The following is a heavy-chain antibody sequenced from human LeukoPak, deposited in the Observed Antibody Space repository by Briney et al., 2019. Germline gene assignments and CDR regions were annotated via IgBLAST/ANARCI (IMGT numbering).Heavy chain of an antibody. Sequence: GGSLRLSCAASGFAFSSYAMSWVRQAPGKGLEWVSAISGSGGSTYYADSVKGRFTISRDNSKNTLYLQMNSLRAEDTGLYYCAKGWGFGESCLDYWGQGTLVTVSS. J-gene: IGHJ4*02. CDR3: AKGWGFGESCLDY. CDR1: GFAFSSYA. D-gene: IGHD3-10*01. CDR2: ISGSGGST. V-gene: IGHV3-23*01.